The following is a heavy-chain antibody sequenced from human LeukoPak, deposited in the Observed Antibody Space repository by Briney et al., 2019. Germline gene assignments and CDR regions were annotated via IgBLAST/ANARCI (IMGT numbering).Heavy chain of an antibody. CDR1: GYTFTSYD. J-gene: IGHJ4*02. Sequence: ASVKVSCKASGYTFTSYDINWVRQATGQGLEWMGWINPNSGGTNYAQKFQGRVTMTRDTSISTAYMELSRLRSDDTAVYYCARVLLWFGDPLGFDYWGQGTLVTVSS. CDR3: ARVLLWFGDPLGFDY. D-gene: IGHD3-10*01. V-gene: IGHV1-2*02. CDR2: INPNSGGT.